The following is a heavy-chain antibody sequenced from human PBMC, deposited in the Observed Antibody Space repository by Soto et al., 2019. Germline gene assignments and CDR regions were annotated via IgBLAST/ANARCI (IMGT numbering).Heavy chain of an antibody. J-gene: IGHJ4*02. Sequence: SETLSLTCTVSGGSISSGDYYWSWIRQPPGKGLEWIGYIYYSGSTYYNPSLKSRVTISVGTSKNQFSLKLSSVTAADTAVYYCARVLSSTVGFDYWGQGTLVTVSS. CDR1: GGSISSGDYY. CDR2: IYYSGST. V-gene: IGHV4-30-4*01. D-gene: IGHD4-17*01. CDR3: ARVLSSTVGFDY.